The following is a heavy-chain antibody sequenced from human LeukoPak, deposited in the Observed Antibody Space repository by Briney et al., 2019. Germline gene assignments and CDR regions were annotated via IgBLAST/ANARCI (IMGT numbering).Heavy chain of an antibody. Sequence: GGSLRLSCAASGFTVSSNHMSWVRQAPGKGLEGGSVIYSGGSTYYADSVKGRFTTSRDNSQNTLYLQMSSLRAEDTAVYFCVRGYSFGPYGMDVWGQGTTVTVSS. CDR1: GFTVSSNH. CDR3: VRGYSFGPYGMDV. J-gene: IGHJ6*02. D-gene: IGHD2-15*01. V-gene: IGHV3-53*05. CDR2: IYSGGST.